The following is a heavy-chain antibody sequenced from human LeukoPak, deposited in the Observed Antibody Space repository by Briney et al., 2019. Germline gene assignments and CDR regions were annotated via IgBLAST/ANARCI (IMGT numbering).Heavy chain of an antibody. Sequence: GRSLRLSCAASGFSFSSYGMHWVRQAPGKGLEWVAVIWHDGSNKYYAESVKGRFSISRDNSKNTLYLQMNSLRAEDTAVYYCAKGNMVATGYLDYWGQGTLVTVSS. CDR1: GFSFSSYG. CDR3: AKGNMVATGYLDY. D-gene: IGHD5-12*01. V-gene: IGHV3-33*06. J-gene: IGHJ4*02. CDR2: IWHDGSNK.